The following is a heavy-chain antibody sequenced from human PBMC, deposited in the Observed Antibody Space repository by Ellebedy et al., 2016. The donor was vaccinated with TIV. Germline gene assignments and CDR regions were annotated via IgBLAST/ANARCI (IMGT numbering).Heavy chain of an antibody. CDR2: ISWNSGSI. Sequence: SLKISCAASGFTFSSYAMHWVRQAPGKGLEWVSGISWNSGSIGYADSVKGRFTISRDNAKNSLYLQMNSLRAEDTALYYCAKDANVRQWELLDYWGQGTLVTVSS. CDR1: GFTFSSYA. CDR3: AKDANVRQWELLDY. D-gene: IGHD1-26*01. V-gene: IGHV3-9*01. J-gene: IGHJ4*02.